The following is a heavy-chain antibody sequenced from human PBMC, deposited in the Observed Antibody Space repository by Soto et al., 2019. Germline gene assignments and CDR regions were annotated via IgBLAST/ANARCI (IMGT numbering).Heavy chain of an antibody. Sequence: GGSLRLSCAASGFTFSSYGMHWVRQAPGKGLEWVAVIWYDGSNKYYADSVKGRFTISRDNSKNTLYLQMNSLRAEVTAVYYCARGKKFSPSYGMDVWGQGTTVTVSS. CDR3: ARGKKFSPSYGMDV. V-gene: IGHV3-33*01. D-gene: IGHD3-3*01. CDR1: GFTFSSYG. J-gene: IGHJ6*02. CDR2: IWYDGSNK.